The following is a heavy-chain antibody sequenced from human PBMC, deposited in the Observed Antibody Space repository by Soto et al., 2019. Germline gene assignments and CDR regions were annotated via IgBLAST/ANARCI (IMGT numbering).Heavy chain of an antibody. J-gene: IGHJ3*02. CDR2: IDSGGST. CDR3: ARDTAYCGGVCYLEPGGFDI. Sequence: PGGSLRLSCAASGFTVSSNYMSWVRQAPGKGLEWVSVIDSGGSTYYADSVKGRFTISRDNSENTLYLQMNSLRAEDTAVYYCARDTAYCGGVCYLEPGGFDIWGQGTMVTVSS. V-gene: IGHV3-66*01. D-gene: IGHD2-21*02. CDR1: GFTVSSNY.